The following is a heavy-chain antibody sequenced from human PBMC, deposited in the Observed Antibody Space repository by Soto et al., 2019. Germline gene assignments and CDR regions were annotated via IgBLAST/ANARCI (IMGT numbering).Heavy chain of an antibody. CDR2: IYYDGST. CDR3: VRTVRSGL. D-gene: IGHD3-3*01. V-gene: IGHV4-59*01. Sequence: QVHLQESGPGLVKPSETLSLTCTVSGGSIRGYYWSWVRQAPGKGLEWIGYIYYDGSTKYSPSLKSRVTISLDKPQNQISLHLISVTAADTAIYYCVRTVRSGLWGQGTLVTVSS. CDR1: GGSIRGYY. J-gene: IGHJ4*02.